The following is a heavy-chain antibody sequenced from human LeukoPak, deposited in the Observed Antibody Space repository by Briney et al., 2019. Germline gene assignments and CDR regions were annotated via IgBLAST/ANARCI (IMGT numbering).Heavy chain of an antibody. CDR2: IGGSGGNT. CDR1: GFTFSSSA. D-gene: IGHD2-21*01. V-gene: IGHV3-23*01. CDR3: AKDIQCTY. J-gene: IGHJ4*02. Sequence: GGSLRLSCAASGFTFSSSAMTWVRQAPGKGLEWVSLIGGSGGNTYYADSVKGRFTISRDNSKNTLYLQMNSLRAEDTAVYYCAKDIQCTYWGQGTLVTVSS.